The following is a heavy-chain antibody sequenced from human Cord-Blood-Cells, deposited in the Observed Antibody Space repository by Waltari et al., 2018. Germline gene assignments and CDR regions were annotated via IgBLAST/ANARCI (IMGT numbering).Heavy chain of an antibody. V-gene: IGHV3-53*04. Sequence: EVQLVESGGGLVQPGGSLRLSSRASGFTVSSTHMRWVRQAPGKGLEWVSVIYSGGSTYYAESVKSRFTISRHNSKNTLYLRMNSLRAEDTAVYYCARVTGTYYFDYWGQGTLVTVSS. CDR3: ARVTGTYYFDY. J-gene: IGHJ4*02. CDR1: GFTVSSTH. D-gene: IGHD1-20*01. CDR2: IYSGGST.